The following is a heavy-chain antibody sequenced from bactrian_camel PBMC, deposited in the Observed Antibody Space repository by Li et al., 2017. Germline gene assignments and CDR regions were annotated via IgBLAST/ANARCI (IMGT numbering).Heavy chain of an antibody. CDR1: GSVDLINK. J-gene: IGHJ4*01. CDR3: AASSRLTGLSLTPGTYNY. CDR2: IYVPDGTL. D-gene: IGHD7*01. Sequence: QLVESGGGSVQVGGSLRLSCTASGSVDLINKWAWFRQAPGKEREGVAHIYVPDGTLRYAETVRGRFTISQDNAKKTAYQQMNSLKLEDTAMYYCAASSRLTGLSLTPGTYNYWGQGTQVTVS. V-gene: IGHV3S53*01.